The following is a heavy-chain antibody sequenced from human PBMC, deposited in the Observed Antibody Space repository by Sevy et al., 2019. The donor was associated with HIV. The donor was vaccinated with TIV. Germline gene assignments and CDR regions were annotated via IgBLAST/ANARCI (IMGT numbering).Heavy chain of an antibody. CDR2: INPNSGGT. Sequence: ASVKVSCKASGYTFTGYYMHWVRQAPGQGLEWMGWINPNSGGTNYAQKFQGRVTMTRDTSISTAYMELSRLRSDDTAVYYCARVNAEMATISYFDYWGQGTLVTVSS. CDR3: ARVNAEMATISYFDY. CDR1: GYTFTGYY. J-gene: IGHJ4*02. D-gene: IGHD5-12*01. V-gene: IGHV1-2*02.